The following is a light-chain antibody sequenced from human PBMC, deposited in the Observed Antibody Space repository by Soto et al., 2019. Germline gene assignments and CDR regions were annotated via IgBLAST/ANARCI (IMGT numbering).Light chain of an antibody. CDR1: SSDVGAYNY. J-gene: IGLJ1*01. V-gene: IGLV2-14*01. Sequence: QSVLTQPASVSGAPGQSITISCTGTSSDVGAYNYDSWYQQYPGEAPKVIIYDASHRPAGVSNRFSGSKSGNTASLTISGLQTQVEADYYCSSYPRATTYVFGPGTNVTVL. CDR2: DAS. CDR3: SSYPRATTYV.